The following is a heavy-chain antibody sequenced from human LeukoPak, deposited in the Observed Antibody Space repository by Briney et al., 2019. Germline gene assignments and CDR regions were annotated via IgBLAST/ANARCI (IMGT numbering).Heavy chain of an antibody. Sequence: GGSLRLSCVASGFTFSNYAMSWVRQAPGKGLEWVSGISGGGGSTYYADSVKGRFTISRDNSKNTLYVQMNSLRAEDTAVYYCAKGDLVAPPPRYFDYWGQGTLVTVSS. D-gene: IGHD2-15*01. CDR1: GFTFSNYA. V-gene: IGHV3-23*01. J-gene: IGHJ4*02. CDR3: AKGDLVAPPPRYFDY. CDR2: ISGGGGST.